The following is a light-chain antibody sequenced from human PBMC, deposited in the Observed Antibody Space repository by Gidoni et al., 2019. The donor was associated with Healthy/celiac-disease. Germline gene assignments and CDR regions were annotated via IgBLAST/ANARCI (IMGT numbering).Light chain of an antibody. J-gene: IGKJ5*01. CDR3: QQYYSTPT. V-gene: IGKV4-1*01. Sequence: DIVMTPSPDSLAVSLGERATINCKSSQSVLYSSNNKNYLAWYQQKPGQPPKRLIYWASTRESGVPDRFSGSGSGTDFTLTISSLQAEDVAVYYCQQYYSTPTFGQGTRLEIK. CDR2: WAS. CDR1: QSVLYSSNNKNY.